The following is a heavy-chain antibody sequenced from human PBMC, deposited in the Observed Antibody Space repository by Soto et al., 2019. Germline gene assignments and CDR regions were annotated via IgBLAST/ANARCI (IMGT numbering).Heavy chain of an antibody. D-gene: IGHD4-17*01. V-gene: IGHV1-69*01. CDR2: IIPIFGTA. CDR1: GGTFSSYA. J-gene: IGHJ6*02. CDR3: ATRTTVAYYYYYGMDV. Sequence: QVQLVQSGAEVKKPGSSVKFSCTASGGTFSSYAISWVRQAPGQGLEWMGGIIPIFGTANYAQKFQGRVTITADESTSTAYMELSSLRSEDTAVYYCATRTTVAYYYYYGMDVWGQGTTVTVSS.